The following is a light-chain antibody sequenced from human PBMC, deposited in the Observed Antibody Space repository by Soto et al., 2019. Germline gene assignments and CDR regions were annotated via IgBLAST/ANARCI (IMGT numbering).Light chain of an antibody. J-gene: IGLJ1*01. CDR3: CSYADKYTYV. V-gene: IGLV2-11*01. CDR1: NSDVGDYDY. CDR2: DVT. Sequence: QSALTQPRSVSGSPGQSVTIFCTGTNSDVGDYDYVSWYQHHAGKAPKLLVYDVTKRPSGVPDRFSGSKSGNTASLTISGLQADDEADYYCCSYADKYTYVFGTGTKGTV.